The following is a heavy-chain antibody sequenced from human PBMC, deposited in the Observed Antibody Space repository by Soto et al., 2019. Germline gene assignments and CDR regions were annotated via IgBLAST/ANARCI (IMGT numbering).Heavy chain of an antibody. CDR2: IYYSGST. D-gene: IGHD6-19*01. J-gene: IGHJ3*02. V-gene: IGHV4-61*01. Sequence: SETLSLTCTVSGGSVSSTTYYWSWIRQPPGKGLEWIGYIYYSGSTNYNPSLKSRVTISVDTSNNQFSLKLSSVTAADTAVYYCARGYSGGWSDAFDMWGQGTMVTVSS. CDR1: GGSVSSTTYY. CDR3: ARGYSGGWSDAFDM.